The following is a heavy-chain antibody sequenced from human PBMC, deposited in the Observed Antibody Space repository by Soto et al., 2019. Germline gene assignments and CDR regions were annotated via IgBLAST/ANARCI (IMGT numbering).Heavy chain of an antibody. CDR1: GFTFSNYG. D-gene: IGHD6-13*01. CDR2: ISYDRSNE. Sequence: QVQLVESGGGVVQPGRSLRLSCAASGFTFSNYGMHWVRQAPGKGLEWVAVISYDRSNEYYADSVKGRFTISRDNSKNTLFLQMNSLRTEDTAVYYCAKDFYNSTSTTFDYWGQGTLVTVSP. CDR3: AKDFYNSTSTTFDY. J-gene: IGHJ4*02. V-gene: IGHV3-30*18.